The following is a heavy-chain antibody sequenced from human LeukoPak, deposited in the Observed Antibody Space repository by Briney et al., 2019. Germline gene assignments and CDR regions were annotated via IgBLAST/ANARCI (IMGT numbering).Heavy chain of an antibody. CDR1: GFTFSSYS. CDR3: ARFPFGKFPRRLNYFDS. CDR2: ISSSSSYI. J-gene: IGHJ4*02. Sequence: GGSLRLSCAASGFTFSSYSMNWVRQAPGKGLEWVSSISSSSSYIYYADSVKGRFTISRDNAKNTLFLQMNSLRAEDTGVYYCARFPFGKFPRRLNYFDSWGQGTLVTVSS. V-gene: IGHV3-21*01. D-gene: IGHD3-10*01.